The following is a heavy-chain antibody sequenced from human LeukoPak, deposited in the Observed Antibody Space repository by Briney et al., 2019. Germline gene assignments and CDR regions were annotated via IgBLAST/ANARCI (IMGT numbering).Heavy chain of an antibody. D-gene: IGHD2-2*01. V-gene: IGHV3-7*01. CDR2: IKKDGIEK. CDR1: GFTLSSDW. CDR3: ARGRYSSRSGGYYFDI. J-gene: IGHJ4*02. Sequence: GGSLRLSCVVSGFTLSSDWMSWVRQAPGKGLEWVANIKKDGIEKYYVESVKGRFTISRDNAKNSLYLQMNSLRAEDTAVYYCARGRYSSRSGGYYFDIWGQGTLVTVSS.